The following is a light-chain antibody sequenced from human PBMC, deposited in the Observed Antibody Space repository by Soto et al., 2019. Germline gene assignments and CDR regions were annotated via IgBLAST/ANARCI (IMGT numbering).Light chain of an antibody. J-gene: IGKJ2*01. CDR1: QNINRW. CDR2: DAS. V-gene: IGKV1-5*01. Sequence: DMQMTQSPSTLSSSVGDRVTITCRASQNINRWLAWYQQRPGKAPKLLMYDASTLESGVPSRCSGSGSGTEFTLTISRLQPDESATYYCQQYNSFFGQGTKLEIK. CDR3: QQYNSF.